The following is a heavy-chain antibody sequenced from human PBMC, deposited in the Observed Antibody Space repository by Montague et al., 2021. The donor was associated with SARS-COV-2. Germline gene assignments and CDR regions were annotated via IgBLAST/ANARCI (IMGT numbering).Heavy chain of an antibody. J-gene: IGHJ4*02. Sequence: SLRLSCAASGFSFSTFWMTWVRQAPGKGLEWVAGIKPDGSDKYYXESVKGRFTISRDNARNSLYLQLNNLRAEDTAVYYCARDPNWGAHWGQGNLVTVSS. D-gene: IGHD7-27*01. CDR2: IKPDGSDK. CDR1: GFSFSTFW. V-gene: IGHV3-7*05. CDR3: ARDPNWGAH.